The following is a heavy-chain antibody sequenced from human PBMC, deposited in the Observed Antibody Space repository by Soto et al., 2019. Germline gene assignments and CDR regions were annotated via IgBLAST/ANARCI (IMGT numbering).Heavy chain of an antibody. D-gene: IGHD2-2*01. CDR1: GYSFTSYW. V-gene: IGHV5-51*01. CDR3: ARLPGYCISTSCYAKTMPGYYGMDV. J-gene: IGHJ6*02. Sequence: PGESLKISCKGSGYSFTSYWIGWVRQMPGKGLEWMGIIYPGDSDTRYSPSFQGQVTISADKSISTAYLQWSSLKASDTAMYYCARLPGYCISTSCYAKTMPGYYGMDVWGQGTTVTVSS. CDR2: IYPGDSDT.